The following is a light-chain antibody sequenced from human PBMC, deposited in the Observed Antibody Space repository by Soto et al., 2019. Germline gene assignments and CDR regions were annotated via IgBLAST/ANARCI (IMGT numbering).Light chain of an antibody. CDR2: DAS. CDR1: QSISSW. J-gene: IGKJ2*01. Sequence: DIQMTHSPSTLSASVGDRVTIPCRASQSISSWLAWYQQKPGKAPKLLIYDASSLESGVPSRFSGSGSGTEFTLTISSLQPDDFATYYCQQYNSYPYTFGQGTKLEIK. V-gene: IGKV1-5*01. CDR3: QQYNSYPYT.